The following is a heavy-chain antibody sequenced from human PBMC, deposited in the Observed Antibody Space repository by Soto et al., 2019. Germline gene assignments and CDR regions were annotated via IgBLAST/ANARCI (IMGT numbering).Heavy chain of an antibody. J-gene: IGHJ4*02. V-gene: IGHV4-59*08. D-gene: IGHD5-12*01. CDR1: GWSINTYY. Sequence: QVQLQESGPGLVKPSETLSLTCTVSGWSINTYYWSWIRQPPGKGLEWIGYIYYRANPNYNPSLKSRVIISQATSKNQFSLKLSSVTAADTAVYYCARHYGDGYDYVDYWGQGTLVTVSS. CDR3: ARHYGDGYDYVDY. CDR2: IYYRANP.